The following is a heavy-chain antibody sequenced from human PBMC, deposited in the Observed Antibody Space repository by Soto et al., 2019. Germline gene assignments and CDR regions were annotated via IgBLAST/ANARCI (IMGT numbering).Heavy chain of an antibody. D-gene: IGHD3-16*01. CDR2: INPNSGGT. Sequence: GASVKVSCKASGYTFNDYNIHWVRQAPGQGLEGMGWINPNSGGTKYAQKFQGRVTMTRDTSISTAYMELSRLRTDDTAVYYCATLGAGAFDYWGQGSLVTVPS. V-gene: IGHV1-2*02. CDR1: GYTFNDYN. CDR3: ATLGAGAFDY. J-gene: IGHJ4*02.